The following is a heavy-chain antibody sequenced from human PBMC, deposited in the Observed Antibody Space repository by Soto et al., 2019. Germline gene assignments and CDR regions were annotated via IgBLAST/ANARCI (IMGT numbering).Heavy chain of an antibody. D-gene: IGHD3-22*01. CDR2: IYYSGST. V-gene: IGHV4-39*01. CDR3: MLGSGWKDFDY. J-gene: IGHJ4*02. CDR1: GGSITSSSYY. Sequence: QLQLQESGPGLVKPSETLSLTCTVSGGSITSSSYYWGWIRQPPGKGLECIANIYYSGSTYYNPSLKSRVTISVNTSKNLFSLKLSSVTAADTAVYYCMLGSGWKDFDYWGQGTLVTVSS.